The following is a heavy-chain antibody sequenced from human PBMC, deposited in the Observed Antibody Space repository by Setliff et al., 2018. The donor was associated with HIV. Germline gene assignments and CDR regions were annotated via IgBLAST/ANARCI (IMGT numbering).Heavy chain of an antibody. Sequence: KPSETLSLTCSVSGGPITSNTYFWDWIRQAPGKGLEWIGSIYHNGNTYYNPSLKSRVSISVDTSKRQFSLKLTSVTAGDSALYYCARRRGQKATGWYYFDFWGQGAQVTVSS. D-gene: IGHD6-19*01. CDR1: GGPITSNTYF. CDR3: ARRRGQKATGWYYFDF. CDR2: IYHNGNT. V-gene: IGHV4-39*01. J-gene: IGHJ4*02.